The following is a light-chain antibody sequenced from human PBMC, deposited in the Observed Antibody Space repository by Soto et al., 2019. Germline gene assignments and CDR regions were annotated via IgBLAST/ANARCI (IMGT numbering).Light chain of an antibody. V-gene: IGKV3-15*01. Sequence: EIVMTQSPATLSVSPGERATLSCRASQSVSSNFAWFQQKPCQAPRLLIYGASTRATGIQARFSGSGSGTEFTLTISSLQSEDFVVYYCQQYNNLPLFTFGPGTKVDIK. CDR3: QQYNNLPLFT. J-gene: IGKJ3*01. CDR1: QSVSSN. CDR2: GAS.